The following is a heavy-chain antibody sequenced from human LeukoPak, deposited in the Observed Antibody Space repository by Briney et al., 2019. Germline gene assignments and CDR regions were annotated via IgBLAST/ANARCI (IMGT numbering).Heavy chain of an antibody. CDR2: IKLNGGGR. CDR1: GFTFSSFW. CDR3: ARDADGHFDS. Sequence: GGSLRLSCAASGFTFSSFWMNWVRQPLGKGLEWVAHIKLNGGGRDYAGSVKGRFTIYRDDAKNSVYLEINSLRAEDTAVYYCARDADGHFDSWGQGTLVTVSS. D-gene: IGHD5-24*01. J-gene: IGHJ4*02. V-gene: IGHV3-7*01.